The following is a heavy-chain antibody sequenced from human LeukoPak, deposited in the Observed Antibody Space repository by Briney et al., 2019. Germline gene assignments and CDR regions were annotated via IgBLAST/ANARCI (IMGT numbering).Heavy chain of an antibody. D-gene: IGHD5-12*01. J-gene: IGHJ4*02. CDR1: GFTFSSYA. CDR2: ISYDGSNK. V-gene: IGHV3-30-3*01. Sequence: GGSLRLSCAAPGFTFSSYAMHWVRQAPGKGLEWVAVISYDGSNKYYADSVKGRFTISRDNSKNTLYLQMNSLRAEDTAVYYCARDRDIVATIFDYWGQGTLVTVSS. CDR3: ARDRDIVATIFDY.